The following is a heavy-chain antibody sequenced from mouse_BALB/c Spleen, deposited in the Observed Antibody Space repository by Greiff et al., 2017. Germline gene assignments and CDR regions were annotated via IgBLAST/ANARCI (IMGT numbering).Heavy chain of an antibody. CDR2: ISSGGSYT. CDR1: GFTFSSYT. CDR3: TRDHARPHYFDY. J-gene: IGHJ2*01. Sequence: EVQLQQSGGGLVKPGGSLKLSCAASGFTFSSYTMSWVRQTPEKRLEWVATISSGGSYTYYPDSVKGRFTISRDNAKNTLYLQMSSLKSEDTAMYYCTRDHARPHYFDYWGQGTTLTVSS. D-gene: IGHD3-1*01. V-gene: IGHV5-6-4*01.